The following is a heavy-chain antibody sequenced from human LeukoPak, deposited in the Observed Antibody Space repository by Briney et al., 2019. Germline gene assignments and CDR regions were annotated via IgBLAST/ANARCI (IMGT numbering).Heavy chain of an antibody. Sequence: PGGSLRLSCAASGFTFSSYWMHWVRQAPGKGLVWVSRINSDGSSTSYADSVKGRFTISRDNAKNSLYLQMNSLRAEDTAVYYCARAKYGTAGNYWGQGTLVTVSS. J-gene: IGHJ4*02. CDR2: INSDGSST. CDR1: GFTFSSYW. CDR3: ARAKYGTAGNY. V-gene: IGHV3-74*01. D-gene: IGHD6-19*01.